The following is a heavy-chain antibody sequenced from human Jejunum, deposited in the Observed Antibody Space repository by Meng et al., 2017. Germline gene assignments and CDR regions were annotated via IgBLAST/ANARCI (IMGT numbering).Heavy chain of an antibody. CDR1: GCTFTNYY. CDR3: AREIEAAGHAGLDY. D-gene: IGHD6-13*01. CDR2: INPNSGGT. V-gene: IGHV1-2*06. J-gene: IGHJ4*02. Sequence: GQMVPSGTEGKKPGASVKVSGKDSGCTFTNYYIHWVRQAPGQGLDWMGRINPNSGGTNYAKKFQGRVTMTRDTSISTVYMELSSLRSDDTAVYYCAREIEAAGHAGLDYWGQGTLVTVSS.